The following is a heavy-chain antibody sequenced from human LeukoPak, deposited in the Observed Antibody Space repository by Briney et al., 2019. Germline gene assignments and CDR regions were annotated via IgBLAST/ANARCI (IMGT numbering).Heavy chain of an antibody. J-gene: IGHJ4*02. CDR3: AKKYYYDSSPLDY. CDR2: IYHSGST. D-gene: IGHD3-22*01. V-gene: IGHV4-4*02. Sequence: SETLSLTCAVSGGSISSSNWWSWVCQPPGKGLEWIGEIYHSGSTNYSPSLKSRVTISVDKSKNQFSLKLSSVTAADTAVYYCAKKYYYDSSPLDYWGQGTLVTVSS. CDR1: GGSISSSNW.